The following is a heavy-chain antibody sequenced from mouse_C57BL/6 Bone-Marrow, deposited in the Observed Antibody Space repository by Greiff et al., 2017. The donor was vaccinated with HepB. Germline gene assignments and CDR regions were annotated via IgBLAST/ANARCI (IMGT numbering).Heavy chain of an antibody. CDR2: ISSGGSYT. CDR3: ARHHYGSRTSYWYFDV. Sequence: EVQVVESGGDLVKPGGSLKLSCAASGFTFSSYGMSWVRQTPDKRLEWVATISSGGSYTYYPDSVKGRFTISRDNAKNTLYLQMSSLTSEDTAMYYCARHHYGSRTSYWYFDVWGTGTTVTVSS. D-gene: IGHD1-1*01. CDR1: GFTFSSYG. V-gene: IGHV5-6*01. J-gene: IGHJ1*03.